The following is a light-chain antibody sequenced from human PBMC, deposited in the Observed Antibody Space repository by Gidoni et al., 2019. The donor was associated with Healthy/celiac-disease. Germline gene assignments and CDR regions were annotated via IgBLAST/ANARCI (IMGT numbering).Light chain of an antibody. CDR2: DAS. Sequence: DIQMTQSPSSLSASVGDRVTITCRASQGISKYLAWYQQKPGKVPKLLIYDASTLQSGVPSRFSGSGSGTEFTLTISSLQPEDVATYYCQQYNSAPRTFGEGTKVEIK. J-gene: IGKJ4*01. CDR1: QGISKY. V-gene: IGKV1-27*01. CDR3: QQYNSAPRT.